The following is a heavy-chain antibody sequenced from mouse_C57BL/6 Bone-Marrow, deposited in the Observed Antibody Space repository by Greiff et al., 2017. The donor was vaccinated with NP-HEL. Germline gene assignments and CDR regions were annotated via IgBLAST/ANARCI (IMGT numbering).Heavy chain of an antibody. CDR1: GFTFSDYY. CDR3: ARPYGNYLFAY. D-gene: IGHD2-10*02. V-gene: IGHV5-12*01. Sequence: DVMLVESGGGLVQPGGSLKLSCAASGFTFSDYYMYWVRQTPEKRLEWVAYISNGGGSTYYPDTVKGRFTISRDNAKNTLYLQMSHLKSEYTAMYYCARPYGNYLFAYWGQGTLVTVSA. J-gene: IGHJ3*01. CDR2: ISNGGGST.